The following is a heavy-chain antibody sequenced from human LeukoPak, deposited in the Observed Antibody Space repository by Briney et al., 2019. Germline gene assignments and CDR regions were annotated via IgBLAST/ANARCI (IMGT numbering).Heavy chain of an antibody. D-gene: IGHD3-3*01. CDR1: GYTFTSYG. CDR3: VRSVLKTIFRNWFDP. Sequence: ASVKVSCKASGYTFTSYGISWVRQAPGQGLEWMGWISAYNGNTNYPQNFRDRVTMTTDTSTSTAYMELRSLTSDDTAVYFCVRSVLKTIFRNWFDPWGQGTLVTVSS. V-gene: IGHV1-18*01. CDR2: ISAYNGNT. J-gene: IGHJ5*02.